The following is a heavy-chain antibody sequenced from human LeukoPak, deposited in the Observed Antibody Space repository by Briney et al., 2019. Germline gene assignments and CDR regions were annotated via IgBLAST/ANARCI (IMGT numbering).Heavy chain of an antibody. V-gene: IGHV3-72*01. J-gene: IGHJ4*02. CDR3: ARGVLWSGYFYFDY. CDR2: IRNKANSYTT. CDR1: RFTFSDYY. Sequence: GGSQRLFCAVSRFTFSDYYMDWVRQAPGKGLEWVGRIRNKANSYTTEYAASVKGRFTISRDDPKNSLYLQMNSLKAEDTAVYYCARGVLWSGYFYFDYWGQGTLVTVSS. D-gene: IGHD3-3*01.